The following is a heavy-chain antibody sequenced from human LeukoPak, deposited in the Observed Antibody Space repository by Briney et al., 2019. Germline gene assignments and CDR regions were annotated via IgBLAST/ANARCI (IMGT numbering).Heavy chain of an antibody. CDR2: IIPIFGTA. CDR1: GGTFSSYA. Sequence: ASVKVSCKASGGTFSSYAISWVRQAPGQGLEWMGGIIPIFGTANYAQKFQGRVTITTDESTSTAYMELSSLRPEDTAVYYCAKDLEGGLDYWGQGTLVTVSS. V-gene: IGHV1-69*05. J-gene: IGHJ4*02. D-gene: IGHD3-16*01. CDR3: AKDLEGGLDY.